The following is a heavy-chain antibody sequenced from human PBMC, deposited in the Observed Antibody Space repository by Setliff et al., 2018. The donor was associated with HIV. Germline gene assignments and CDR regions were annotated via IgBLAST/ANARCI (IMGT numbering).Heavy chain of an antibody. Sequence: SETLSLTCSVSGDSISNSAYFWGWIRQPSGKGLEYIGSIYYNGDTYYNPSLKSRVTISVDTSNNQFSLKLRSVTAADTAVYYCARDRLNVYSSGHAFDIWGQGTMVTVSS. CDR2: IYYNGDT. D-gene: IGHD6-19*01. V-gene: IGHV4-39*02. CDR3: ARDRLNVYSSGHAFDI. CDR1: GDSISNSAYF. J-gene: IGHJ3*02.